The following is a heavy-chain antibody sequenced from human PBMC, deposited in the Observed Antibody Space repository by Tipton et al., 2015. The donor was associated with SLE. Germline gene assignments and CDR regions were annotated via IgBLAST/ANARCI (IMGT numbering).Heavy chain of an antibody. V-gene: IGHV4-61*09. CDR1: GGSISSGSYY. CDR3: ARDLWLYYYDSTEAFDY. CDR2: IYTSGST. J-gene: IGHJ4*02. D-gene: IGHD3-22*01. Sequence: TLSLTCTVSGGSISSGSYYWSWIRQPAGKGLEWIGHIYTSGSTNYNPSLKSRVTISVDTSKNQFSLKLSSVTAADTAVYYCARDLWLYYYDSTEAFDYWGQGTLVTVSS.